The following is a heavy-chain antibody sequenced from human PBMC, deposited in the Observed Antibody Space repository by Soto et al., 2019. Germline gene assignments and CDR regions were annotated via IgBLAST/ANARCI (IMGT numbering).Heavy chain of an antibody. CDR3: ARIGYSSSSLDY. CDR1: GLTFNRYW. CDR2: INTDGTNS. V-gene: IGHV3-74*01. D-gene: IGHD6-6*01. Sequence: GGSLRLSCASSGLTFNRYWMHCFRHAPGKGLVWVSHINTDGTNSNYADSVKGRFTVSRDNAKNSQYLQMNSLRAEDTAVYYCARIGYSSSSLDYWGQGTLVTVSS. J-gene: IGHJ4*02.